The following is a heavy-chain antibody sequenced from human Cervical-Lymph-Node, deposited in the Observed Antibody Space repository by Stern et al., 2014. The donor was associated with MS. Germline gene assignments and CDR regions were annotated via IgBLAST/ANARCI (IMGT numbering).Heavy chain of an antibody. Sequence: VQLVQSGPGLVKPSQTLSLTCTVSGGSLSSGGYYWSWLRQHPGKGLAWVGYIYYSGSTYYNQSLTRRVTISVDTSNNQLSLQLSSGTAADTAVYYCARGTYYYDSSGYSYGMDVWGQGTTVTVSS. CDR3: ARGTYYYDSSGYSYGMDV. V-gene: IGHV4-31*03. CDR2: IYYSGST. J-gene: IGHJ6*02. CDR1: GGSLSSGGYY. D-gene: IGHD3-22*01.